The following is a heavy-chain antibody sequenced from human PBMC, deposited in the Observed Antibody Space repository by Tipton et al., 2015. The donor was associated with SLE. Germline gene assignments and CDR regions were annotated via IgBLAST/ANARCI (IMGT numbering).Heavy chain of an antibody. D-gene: IGHD3/OR15-3a*01. CDR1: GGSISSFH. J-gene: IGHJ4*02. V-gene: IGHV4-59*08. Sequence: LRLSCTVSGGSISSFHWSWIRQPPGKGLEWIGYIYYSGSTTYNPSLKSRVTISVDTSNNQFSLKLSSVTAADTAFYYCARHAGLDYYFDYWGQGTLVTVSS. CDR3: ARHAGLDYYFDY. CDR2: IYYSGST.